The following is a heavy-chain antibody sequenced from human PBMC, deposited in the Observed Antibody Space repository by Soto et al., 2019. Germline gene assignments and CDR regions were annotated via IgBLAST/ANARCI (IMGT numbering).Heavy chain of an antibody. V-gene: IGHV1-69*01. J-gene: IGHJ4*02. CDR1: GGTFSSYA. Sequence: QVQLVQSGAAVKKPGSSVKVSFKASGGTFSSYAISWVRQAPGQGLEWMGGIIPIFGTANYAQKFQGRVTITADESTSTAYMELSSLRSEERAVYYCASLIYSSAMVRMRYYFDYWGQGTLVTVSS. CDR3: ASLIYSSAMVRMRYYFDY. CDR2: IIPIFGTA. D-gene: IGHD6-19*01.